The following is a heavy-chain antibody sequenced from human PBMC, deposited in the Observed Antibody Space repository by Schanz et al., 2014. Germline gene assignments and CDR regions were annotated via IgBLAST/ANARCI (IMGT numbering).Heavy chain of an antibody. J-gene: IGHJ6*02. CDR1: GFTFRNYA. CDR2: ISWNSGSI. D-gene: IGHD6-6*01. V-gene: IGHV3-23*01. CDR3: AKGQGGTSSEGLDQYYGMDV. Sequence: EAQLLESGGGLEQPGGSLRLSCVASGFTFRNYAMTWVRRAPGKGLEWVSGISWNSGSIGYADSVKGRFTISRDNSKNMLNLKMNSLRREDTAVYFCAKGQGGTSSEGLDQYYGMDVWGQGTTVTVSS.